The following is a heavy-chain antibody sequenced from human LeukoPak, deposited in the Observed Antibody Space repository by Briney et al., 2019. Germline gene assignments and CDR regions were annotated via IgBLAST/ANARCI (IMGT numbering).Heavy chain of an antibody. D-gene: IGHD3-10*01. CDR3: ARQYGSGSWGAFDI. CDR2: ISYDGSNK. CDR1: GFTFSSYA. Sequence: GGSLRLSCAASGFTFSSYAVHWVRQAPGKGLEWVAVISYDGSNKYYADSVKGRFTISRDNSKNTLYLQMNSLRAEDTAVYYCARQYGSGSWGAFDIWGQGTMVTVSS. V-gene: IGHV3-30*04. J-gene: IGHJ3*02.